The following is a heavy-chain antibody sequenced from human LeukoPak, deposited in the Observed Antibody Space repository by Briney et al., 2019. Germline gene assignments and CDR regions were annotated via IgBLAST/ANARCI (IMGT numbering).Heavy chain of an antibody. J-gene: IGHJ4*02. CDR2: ISGSGDTT. D-gene: IGHD3-9*01. V-gene: IGHV3-23*01. CDR1: GFTFSTFA. CDR3: AKSLTGYFRGYDY. Sequence: PGGSLRLSCAASGFTFSTFAMSWVRQAPGKGLEWVAAISGSGDTTYYADSVKGRFTISRDNSKNTLYLQMSSLRGEDTAVYYCAKSLTGYFRGYDYWGQGTLVTVSS.